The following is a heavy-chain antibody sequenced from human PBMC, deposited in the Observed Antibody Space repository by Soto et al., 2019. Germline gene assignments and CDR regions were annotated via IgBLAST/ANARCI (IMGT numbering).Heavy chain of an antibody. V-gene: IGHV3-30-3*01. CDR1: GFIFSGYA. Sequence: ESVGGVVQPGRSLRLSCAASGFIFSGYAMHWVRQAPGKGLEWVAVISYDGNTKYYADSVKGRFTVSRDNSKNTLYVQMNNLSAEDTAMYYCAKETSAYEIDYWGQGTLVTVSS. CDR2: ISYDGNTK. J-gene: IGHJ4*02. D-gene: IGHD5-12*01. CDR3: AKETSAYEIDY.